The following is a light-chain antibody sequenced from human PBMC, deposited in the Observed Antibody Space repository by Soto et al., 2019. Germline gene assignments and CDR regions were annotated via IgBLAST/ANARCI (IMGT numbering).Light chain of an antibody. CDR1: QSVGSNY. CDR2: GAS. J-gene: IGKJ1*01. CDR3: QQYGSSPWT. V-gene: IGKV3-20*01. Sequence: EIVLTQFPGTLSLSPGERATLSCRASQSVGSNYLAWYQQRPGQPPNLLIFGASHRATGIPDRFSGSGSGTDFTLTISRLEPEDFAVYYCQQYGSSPWTFGQGTKVDIK.